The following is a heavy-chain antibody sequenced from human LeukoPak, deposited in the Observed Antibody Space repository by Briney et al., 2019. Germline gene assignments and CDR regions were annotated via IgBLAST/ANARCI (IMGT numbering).Heavy chain of an antibody. V-gene: IGHV4-59*08. CDR3: ARYDSSGLYY. J-gene: IGHJ4*02. CDR1: GGSISSYY. D-gene: IGHD3-22*01. CDR2: THYSGRT. Sequence: SETLSLTCTVSGGSISSYYWSWIRQPPGKGLEWIGYTHYSGRTSYNPSLQSRVTISVDTPENQFSLKLSSVTAADTAVYYCARYDSSGLYYWGQGTLVTVSS.